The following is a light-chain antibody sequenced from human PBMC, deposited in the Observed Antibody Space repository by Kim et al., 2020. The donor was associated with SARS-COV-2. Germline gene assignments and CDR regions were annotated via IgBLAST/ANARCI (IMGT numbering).Light chain of an antibody. J-gene: IGKJ2*01. Sequence: EIVLTQSPGTLSLSPGERATLSCRASQSVTSKYLAWYQQKPGQGPRLLIFETFIRATGIPDRFGGGGSETDFTLTINKVEAEDFAVYYCQQHATSPVTFGQGTKVDIK. CDR3: QQHATSPVT. V-gene: IGKV3-20*01. CDR1: QSVTSKY. CDR2: ETF.